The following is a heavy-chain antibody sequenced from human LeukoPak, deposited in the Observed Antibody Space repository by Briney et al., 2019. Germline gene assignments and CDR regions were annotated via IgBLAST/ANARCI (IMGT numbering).Heavy chain of an antibody. CDR3: ARGQEQFSSPWQWGPRRKNFYYYGMDV. CDR1: GFTVSSSS. J-gene: IGHJ6*02. V-gene: IGHV3-66*01. D-gene: IGHD6-19*01. Sequence: PGGSLRLSCAASGFTVSSSSMNWVRLVPGEWLEWVSVISSDGNTYYANSVKGRFTISRDNSRNTLSLQMHGLRADDTAVYYCARGQEQFSSPWQWGPRRKNFYYYGMDVWGQGTTVTVSS. CDR2: ISSDGNT.